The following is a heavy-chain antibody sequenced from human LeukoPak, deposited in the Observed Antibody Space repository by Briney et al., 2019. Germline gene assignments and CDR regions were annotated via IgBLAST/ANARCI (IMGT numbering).Heavy chain of an antibody. D-gene: IGHD3-16*01. J-gene: IGHJ5*02. Sequence: PSETLSLTCAVYDGAFNGYSWSWIRQPPGKGLEWIGDVNHSGTTNYNPSLKSRVTISVDTSKNQFSLKMTSVTAADTAVYYCARHYGPWGQGTLVTVSS. CDR2: VNHSGTT. CDR3: ARHYGP. CDR1: DGAFNGYS. V-gene: IGHV4-34*01.